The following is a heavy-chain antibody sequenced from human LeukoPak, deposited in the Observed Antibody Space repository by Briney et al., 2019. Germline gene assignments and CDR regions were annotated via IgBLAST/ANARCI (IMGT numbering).Heavy chain of an antibody. Sequence: SETLSLTCTVSGGSISSSSYYWGWIRQPPGKGLEWIGSIYYSGSTYYNPSPKSRVTISVDTSKNQFSLKLSSVTAADTAVYYCARRGTSLDSGSYVAAFDIWGQGTMVTVSS. D-gene: IGHD1-26*01. J-gene: IGHJ3*02. CDR3: ARRGTSLDSGSYVAAFDI. CDR1: GGSISSSSYY. CDR2: IYYSGST. V-gene: IGHV4-39*07.